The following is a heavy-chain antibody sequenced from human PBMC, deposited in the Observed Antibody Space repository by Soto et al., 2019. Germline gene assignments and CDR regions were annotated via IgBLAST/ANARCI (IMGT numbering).Heavy chain of an antibody. Sequence: SQTLSLTCAISGDSVSGNSAAWDWIRQSPSRGLEWLGRTYYRSRWYNDYAVSVKSRITVTPDTSKNQFSLHLNSVTPEDTAVYYFARDFPYYVICNSYLDYWRQVSLVTL. CDR3: ARDFPYYVICNSYLDY. V-gene: IGHV6-1*01. J-gene: IGHJ4*02. CDR1: GDSVSGNSAA. CDR2: TYYRSRWYN. D-gene: IGHD3-16*01.